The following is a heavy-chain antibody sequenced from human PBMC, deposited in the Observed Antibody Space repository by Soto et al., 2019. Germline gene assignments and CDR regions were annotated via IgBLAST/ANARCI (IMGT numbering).Heavy chain of an antibody. J-gene: IGHJ4*02. CDR2: IYYSGST. V-gene: IGHV4-59*01. D-gene: IGHD3-10*01. Sequence: SETLSLTCTVSGGSISSYYWSWIRQPPGKGLEWIGYIYYSGSTNYNPSLKSRVTISVDTSKNQFSLKLSSVTAADTAVYYCARRQGIADYWGQGTLVTVSS. CDR3: ARRQGIADY. CDR1: GGSISSYY.